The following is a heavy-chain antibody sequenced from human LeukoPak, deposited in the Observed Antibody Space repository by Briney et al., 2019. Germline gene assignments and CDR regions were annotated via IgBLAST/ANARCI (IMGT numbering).Heavy chain of an antibody. CDR3: ARDHWNDGGDY. CDR1: GFTFSDYF. CDR2: IGSSGSTI. J-gene: IGHJ4*02. V-gene: IGHV3-11*04. Sequence: GGSLRLSCAASGFTFSDYFMTWIRQAPGKGLEWVSYIGSSGSTIYYADSVKGRFTISRDNAKNSLYLQMNSLRAEDTAVYYCARDHWNDGGDYWGQGTLVTVSS. D-gene: IGHD1-1*01.